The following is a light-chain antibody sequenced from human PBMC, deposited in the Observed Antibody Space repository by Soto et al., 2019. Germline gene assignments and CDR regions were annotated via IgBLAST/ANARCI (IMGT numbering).Light chain of an antibody. Sequence: DVKMTHSPSALSGSVGDRVTITCRASQTISSWLAWYQQKPGKTPKLLIYKASTLKSGVPSRFSGSGSGTEFTSTISSLRPDDFATYYCQQSYSTPWTFGQGTKV. CDR2: KAS. CDR1: QTISSW. CDR3: QQSYSTPWT. J-gene: IGKJ1*01. V-gene: IGKV1-5*03.